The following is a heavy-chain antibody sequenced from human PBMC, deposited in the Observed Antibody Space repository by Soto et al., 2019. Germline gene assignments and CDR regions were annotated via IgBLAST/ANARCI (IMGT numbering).Heavy chain of an antibody. CDR2: MNPNSGNT. D-gene: IGHD2-2*01. V-gene: IGHV1-8*01. CDR1: GYTFTSYD. CDR3: ARPHCSSTSCYSHYYYGMDV. J-gene: IGHJ6*02. Sequence: QVQLVQSGAEVKQPGASVKVSCKASGYTFTSYDINWVRQATGQGLEWMGWMNPNSGNTGYAQKFQGRVTMTRNTSISTAYMELSSLRSEDTAVYYCARPHCSSTSCYSHYYYGMDVWGQGTTVTVSS.